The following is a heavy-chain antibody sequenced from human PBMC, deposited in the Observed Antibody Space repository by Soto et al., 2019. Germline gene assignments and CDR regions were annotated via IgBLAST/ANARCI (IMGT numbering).Heavy chain of an antibody. CDR2: ISAYNGNT. D-gene: IGHD1-26*01. CDR1: GYTFTNFG. V-gene: IGHV1-18*04. J-gene: IGHJ3*01. Sequence: ASVEVSCKASGYTFTNFGISWVRQDPEQGLEWMGWISAYNGNTNYAQKLQGRVTMTTDTSTSTAYMELRSLRSDDTAIYYCARDRRDSVADRRSFDVWGQGTMVTVSS. CDR3: ARDRRDSVADRRSFDV.